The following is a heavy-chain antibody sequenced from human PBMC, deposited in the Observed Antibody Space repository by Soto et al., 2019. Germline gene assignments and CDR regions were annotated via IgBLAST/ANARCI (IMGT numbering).Heavy chain of an antibody. V-gene: IGHV3-48*01. CDR1: GFTFSTYS. Sequence: GGSLRLSCAASGFTFSTYSMNWVRQAPGKGLEWVSYISSSSSTIFYTDSVKGRFTVSRDNAKNSLYLQMNSLRAEDTAFYYCARPTYYYDSSGPPAYWGQGT. CDR3: ARPTYYYDSSGPPAY. D-gene: IGHD3-22*01. CDR2: ISSSSSTI. J-gene: IGHJ4*02.